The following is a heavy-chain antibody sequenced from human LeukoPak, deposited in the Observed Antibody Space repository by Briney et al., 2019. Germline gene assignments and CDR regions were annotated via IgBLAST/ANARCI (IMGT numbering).Heavy chain of an antibody. Sequence: GGSLRLSCAASGFTFSSYSMNWVRQAPGKGLEWVSYISYSSSTIHYADSVKGRFTISRDNAKNSLYLQMNSLRDEDTAVYYCARDPHYYGSGSFGYYFDYWGQGTLVAVSS. V-gene: IGHV3-48*02. D-gene: IGHD3-10*01. CDR2: ISYSSSTI. J-gene: IGHJ4*02. CDR1: GFTFSSYS. CDR3: ARDPHYYGSGSFGYYFDY.